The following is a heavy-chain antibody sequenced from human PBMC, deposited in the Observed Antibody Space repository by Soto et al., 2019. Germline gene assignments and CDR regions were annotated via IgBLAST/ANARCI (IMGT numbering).Heavy chain of an antibody. D-gene: IGHD1-1*01. CDR1: GYTFTSYG. CDR3: ARGRYGDY. Sequence: QVHLVQSGAEVKKPGASVKVSCKASGYTFTSYGITWVRQAPGQGLEWMGWISAHNGNTDYAQKLQGRVIVTGDTSTRTAYMELRILLSDDTAVYYWARGRYGDYWGQGALVTVSS. V-gene: IGHV1-18*01. CDR2: ISAHNGNT. J-gene: IGHJ4*02.